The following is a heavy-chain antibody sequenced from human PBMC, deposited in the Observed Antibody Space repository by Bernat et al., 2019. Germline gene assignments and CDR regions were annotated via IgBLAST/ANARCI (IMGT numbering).Heavy chain of an antibody. CDR2: IYSSGST. V-gene: IGHV4-39*07. CDR3: ARRTAAVGATNGLYYYYGMDV. J-gene: IGHJ6*02. CDR1: GGSISSSNYY. Sequence: QLQLQESGPGLVKPSETLSLTCTVSGGSISSSNYYWGWIRQPPGRGLEWIGNIYSSGSTFYNPSLESRVTISVDKSKNQFSLKLSSVTAADTAVYYCARRTAAVGATNGLYYYYGMDVWGQGTTVTVSS. D-gene: IGHD1-26*01.